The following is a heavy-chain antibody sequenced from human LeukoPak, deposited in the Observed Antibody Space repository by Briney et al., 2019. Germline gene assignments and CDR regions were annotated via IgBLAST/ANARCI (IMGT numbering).Heavy chain of an antibody. CDR2: ISYDGRDK. Sequence: PRRSLRLSCAASGFTFSTYAMHWVRQAPGKGLEWVAVISYDGRDKKYADSVKGRFSIYRDNPKNTLYLQMDSLRSEDTAVYYCAKDSGNYANSYFDHWGQGTLVTVHS. J-gene: IGHJ4*02. V-gene: IGHV3-30*04. CDR3: AKDSGNYANSYFDH. CDR1: GFTFSTYA. D-gene: IGHD1-26*01.